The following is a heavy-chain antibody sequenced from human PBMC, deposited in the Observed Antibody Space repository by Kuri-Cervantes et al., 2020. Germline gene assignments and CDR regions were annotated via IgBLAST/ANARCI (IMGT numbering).Heavy chain of an antibody. CDR2: INHSGST. CDR3: ARVYYGSGRGSNWFDP. Sequence: ESLKISCAVYGGSFSGYYWSWIRQPPGKGLEWIGEINHSGSTNYNPSLKSRVTISVDKSKNQFSLKLSSVTAADTAVYYCARVYYGSGRGSNWFDPWGQGTLVTVSS. CDR1: GGSFSGYY. V-gene: IGHV4-34*01. J-gene: IGHJ5*02. D-gene: IGHD3-10*01.